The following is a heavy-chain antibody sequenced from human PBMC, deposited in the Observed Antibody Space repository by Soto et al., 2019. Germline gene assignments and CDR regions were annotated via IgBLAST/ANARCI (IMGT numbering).Heavy chain of an antibody. D-gene: IGHD3-9*01. J-gene: IGHJ4*02. CDR2: INWNGGST. CDR3: ARIEAYDILTGYPTY. CDR1: GFTFDDYG. Sequence: GGSLRLSCAASGFTFDDYGMSWVRQAPGKGLEWVSGINWNGGSTGYADSVKGRFTISRDNAKNSLYLQMNSLRAEDTALYYCARIEAYDILTGYPTYWGQGTLVTVSS. V-gene: IGHV3-20*04.